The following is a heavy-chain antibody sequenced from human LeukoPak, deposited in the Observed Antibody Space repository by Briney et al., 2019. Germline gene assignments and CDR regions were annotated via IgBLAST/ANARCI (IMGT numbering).Heavy chain of an antibody. J-gene: IGHJ4*02. D-gene: IGHD6-13*01. Sequence: HSGGSLRLSCGASGSTFDDYGMHWVRHAPGKGLEWVSTISWNSASVVYVDSVKGRFTISRDNAKKTLYLQMNSLRPEDTALYYCAKDYGYSSSWYDYWGQGTLVTVSS. CDR3: AKDYGYSSSWYDY. CDR2: ISWNSASV. CDR1: GSTFDDYG. V-gene: IGHV3-9*01.